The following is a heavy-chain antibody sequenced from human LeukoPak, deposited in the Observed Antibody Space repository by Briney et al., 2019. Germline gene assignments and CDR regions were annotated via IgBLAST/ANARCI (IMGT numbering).Heavy chain of an antibody. CDR2: IIGYGYNT. J-gene: IGHJ4*02. CDR3: AKMGPGAYYYDSSDFDF. Sequence: GRSLRLSCAASGLTFRKYAMSCVRQAAEKGLEWVSAIIGYGYNTYYADSVQGRFTISRDNSKNTLYLQMNSLRAEDTAVYYCAKMGPGAYYYDSSDFDFWGQGTLVTVSS. V-gene: IGHV3-23*01. CDR1: GLTFRKYA. D-gene: IGHD3-22*01.